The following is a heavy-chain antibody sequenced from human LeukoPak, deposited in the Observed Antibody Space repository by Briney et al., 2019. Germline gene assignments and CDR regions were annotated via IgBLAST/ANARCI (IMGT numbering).Heavy chain of an antibody. Sequence: GGSLRLSCVVSGFTFSSYAMSWVRQAPGKGLEWVSGVGPSGARTYYADSVKGRFTVSRDNSKNMVFLQMNSLRAEDTAIYYCAKDDAYLQYDDWGQGTLVTVSS. CDR1: GFTFSSYA. CDR3: AKDDAYLQYDD. V-gene: IGHV3-23*01. D-gene: IGHD5-24*01. CDR2: VGPSGART. J-gene: IGHJ4*02.